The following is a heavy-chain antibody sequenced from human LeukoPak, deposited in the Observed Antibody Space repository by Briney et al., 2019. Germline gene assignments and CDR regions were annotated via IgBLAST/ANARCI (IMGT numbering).Heavy chain of an antibody. V-gene: IGHV4-39*02. J-gene: IGHJ4*02. CDR1: GGSISRSGYF. D-gene: IGHD1-26*01. CDR3: ARVTGGTYHGYFDS. CDR2: LYYTGRN. Sequence: PSETLSLTCSVSGGSISRSGYFWGWIRQPPGKGLEWIGSLYYTGRNFYSPSLNSRVSISGDPSKSHFSLKLISVTAADTAVYYCARVTGGTYHGYFDSWGQGSLVTVSS.